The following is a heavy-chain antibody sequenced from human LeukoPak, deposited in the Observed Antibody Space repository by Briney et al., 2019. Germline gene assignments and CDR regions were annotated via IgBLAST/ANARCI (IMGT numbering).Heavy chain of an antibody. Sequence: SETLSLTCAVSGGSISSSNWWSWVRQPPGKGLEWIGGIYHSGSTNYNLSLKSRVTISVDKSKNQFSLKLSSVTAADTAVYYCAGSSSWYSSFFGYWGQGTLVTVSS. D-gene: IGHD6-13*01. CDR3: AGSSSWYSSFFGY. CDR1: GGSISSSNW. V-gene: IGHV4-4*02. CDR2: IYHSGST. J-gene: IGHJ4*02.